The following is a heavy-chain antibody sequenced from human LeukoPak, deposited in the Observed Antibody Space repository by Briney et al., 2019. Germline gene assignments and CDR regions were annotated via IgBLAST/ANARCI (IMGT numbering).Heavy chain of an antibody. J-gene: IGHJ4*02. Sequence: GGSLRLSCAASGFTVSSNYMSWVRQAPGKGLEWVSVIYSGGSTYDADSVKGRFTISRDNSKNTLYLQMNSLRAEDTAVYYCAREQGSYYFDYWGQGTLVTVSS. CDR2: IYSGGST. V-gene: IGHV3-53*01. CDR3: AREQGSYYFDY. D-gene: IGHD1-26*01. CDR1: GFTVSSNY.